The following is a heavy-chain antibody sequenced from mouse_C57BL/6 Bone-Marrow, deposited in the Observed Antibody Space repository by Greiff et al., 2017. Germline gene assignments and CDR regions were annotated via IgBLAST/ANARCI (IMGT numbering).Heavy chain of an antibody. V-gene: IGHV1-55*01. D-gene: IGHD2-4*01. CDR2: IYPGSGST. CDR1: GYTFTSYW. Sequence: QVQLQQPGAELVKPGASVKMSCKASGYTFTSYWITWVKQRPGQGLEWIGDIYPGSGSTNYNEKFKSKATLTVDTSSSTAYMQLSSLTSEDSAVYYCARDDYDGGYFDYWGRGTTLTVSS. CDR3: ARDDYDGGYFDY. J-gene: IGHJ2*01.